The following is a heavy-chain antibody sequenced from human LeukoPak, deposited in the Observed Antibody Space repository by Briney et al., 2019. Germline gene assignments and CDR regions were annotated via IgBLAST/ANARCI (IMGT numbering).Heavy chain of an antibody. CDR1: GYTFTGYY. V-gene: IGHV1-2*02. J-gene: IGHJ6*02. CDR2: MNPNIGGT. CDR3: ARSRREDDILTGFYNPYCSYAMDV. D-gene: IGHD3-9*01. Sequence: ASVKVSCQGSGYTFTGYYMHWVRQAPGPGLEWMGWMNPNIGGTNYAQKSQGRVIITSDTSISTAYMELSRLRSDDTAVYYCARSRREDDILTGFYNPYCSYAMDVWGQGTTVTVSS.